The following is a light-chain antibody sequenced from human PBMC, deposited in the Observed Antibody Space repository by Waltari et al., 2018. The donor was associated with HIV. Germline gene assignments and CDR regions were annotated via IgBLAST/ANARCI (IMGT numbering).Light chain of an antibody. CDR2: VVN. Sequence: QSALTQPASVSGSPGQSLTISCTGANTDIGLYNLVFWSRQHTDKAPPPVIFVVNTRPTGVSDRFSGSKSGNTASLTISSLQAEDEAEYYCSSYTNRDILLFGGGTKVTVL. V-gene: IGLV2-14*01. CDR1: NTDIGLYNL. CDR3: SSYTNRDILL. J-gene: IGLJ2*01.